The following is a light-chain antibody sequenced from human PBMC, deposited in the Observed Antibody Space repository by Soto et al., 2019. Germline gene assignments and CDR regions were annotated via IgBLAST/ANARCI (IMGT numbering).Light chain of an antibody. V-gene: IGKV1-5*03. CDR3: QQYNSYLYT. CDR2: KAS. J-gene: IGKJ2*01. CDR1: QSISSW. Sequence: DIPMTQSPSTLSASVGDRVTITCRASQSISSWLAWYQQKPGKAPKLLIYKASSSESGVPSRFSGSGSGTEFTLTISSLQPDDFATYYCQQYNSYLYTFGQGTKLEIK.